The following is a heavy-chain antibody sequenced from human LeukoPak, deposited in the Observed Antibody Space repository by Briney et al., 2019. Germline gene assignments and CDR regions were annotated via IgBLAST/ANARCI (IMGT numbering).Heavy chain of an antibody. V-gene: IGHV4-38-2*02. Sequence: SETLSLTCTVSGYSISSGYYWGWIRQPPGKGLEWIGGIYHSVSTDYNPSLKSRVTISVDTSKNQFSLKLRSVTAADTAVYYCASQQQLVLLDWFDPWGQGTLVTVSS. CDR2: IYHSVST. J-gene: IGHJ5*02. CDR1: GYSISSGYY. CDR3: ASQQQLVLLDWFDP. D-gene: IGHD6-13*01.